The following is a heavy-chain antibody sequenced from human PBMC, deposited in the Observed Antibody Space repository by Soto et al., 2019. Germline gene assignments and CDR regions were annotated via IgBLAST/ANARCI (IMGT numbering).Heavy chain of an antibody. D-gene: IGHD3-10*01. Sequence: QVQLVQSGAEVKKPGASVKVSCKASGYTFTSYGVSWVRQAPGQGLEWMGWISGYNGNTNYAQKLQGRVTMTTDTSTITAYMELRSLRSDDTAVYYCARAGKYYYGSGSPYYYGTDVWGQGITVTVSS. J-gene: IGHJ6*02. CDR2: ISGYNGNT. CDR1: GYTFTSYG. V-gene: IGHV1-18*04. CDR3: ARAGKYYYGSGSPYYYGTDV.